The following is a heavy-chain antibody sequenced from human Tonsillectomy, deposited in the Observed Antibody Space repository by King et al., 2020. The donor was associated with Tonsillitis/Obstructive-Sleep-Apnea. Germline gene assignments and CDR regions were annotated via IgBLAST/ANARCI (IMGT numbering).Heavy chain of an antibody. CDR3: AKDELHMCHSTSCYLIDY. CDR1: GFTFDTHG. J-gene: IGHJ4*02. CDR2: ISYDGSNK. V-gene: IGHV3-30*18. Sequence: VQLVESGGGVVQPGRSLRLSCAVSGFTFDTHGMHWVRQAPGKGLEWLAVISYDGSNKYYADSVKGRFTISRDNSNNTLFLQMSSLRTEDTAVYYCAKDELHMCHSTSCYLIDYWGQGTLVAVSS. D-gene: IGHD2-2*01.